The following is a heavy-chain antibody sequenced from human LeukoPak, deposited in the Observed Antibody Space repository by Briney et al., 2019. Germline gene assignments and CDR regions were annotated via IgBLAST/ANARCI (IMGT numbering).Heavy chain of an antibody. Sequence: PSGTLSLTCAVSGGSISSSNWWSWVRQPPGKGLEWIGEISHSGSTNYNPSLESRVTISVDTSNNQFSLKLSSVTAADTAAYFCARVPGTTPFDYWGQGTLVTVSS. V-gene: IGHV4-4*02. CDR1: GGSISSSNW. J-gene: IGHJ4*02. D-gene: IGHD1-1*01. CDR2: ISHSGST. CDR3: ARVPGTTPFDY.